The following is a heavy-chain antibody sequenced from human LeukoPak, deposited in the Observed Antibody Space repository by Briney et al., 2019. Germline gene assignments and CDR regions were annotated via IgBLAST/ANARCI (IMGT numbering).Heavy chain of an antibody. CDR2: INHSGST. CDR3: AREWMVLKDAFDI. V-gene: IGHV4-34*01. CDR1: GGSISSYY. Sequence: SETLSLTCTVSGGSISSYYWSWIRQPPGKGLEWIGEINHSGSTNYNPSLKSRVTISVDTSKNQFSLKLSSVTAADTAVYYCAREWMVLKDAFDIWGQGTMVTVSS. J-gene: IGHJ3*02. D-gene: IGHD4/OR15-4a*01.